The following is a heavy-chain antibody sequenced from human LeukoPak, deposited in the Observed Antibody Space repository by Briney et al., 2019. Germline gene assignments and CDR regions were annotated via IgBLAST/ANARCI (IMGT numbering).Heavy chain of an antibody. V-gene: IGHV1-2*02. CDR1: GGTFSSYA. D-gene: IGHD2-21*02. CDR3: ARGKTTVYCGGDCYAFDY. Sequence: GASVKVSCKASGGTFSSYAISWVRQAPGQGLEWTGWISPNSGGTNYAQKFQGRVTMTSDTSISTAYMELSRLRSDDTAVYYCARGKTTVYCGGDCYAFDYWGQGSLVTVSS. CDR2: ISPNSGGT. J-gene: IGHJ4*02.